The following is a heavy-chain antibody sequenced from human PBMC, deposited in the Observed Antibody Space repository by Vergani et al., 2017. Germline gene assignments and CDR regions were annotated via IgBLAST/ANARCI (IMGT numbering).Heavy chain of an antibody. J-gene: IGHJ6*02. D-gene: IGHD4-17*01. CDR1: GYTFTDHY. CDR3: ATPQTVTTGGMEV. Sequence: EVQLVQSGAEVMKPGATMKISCKVSGYTFTDHYMHWVKQAPGKGLEWMGLVDPEDGETIYAEKFKGRATIAADTSTDTAHLELSSLRSEDTAVYYCATPQTVTTGGMEVWGQGTTVIVSS. V-gene: IGHV1-69-2*01. CDR2: VDPEDGET.